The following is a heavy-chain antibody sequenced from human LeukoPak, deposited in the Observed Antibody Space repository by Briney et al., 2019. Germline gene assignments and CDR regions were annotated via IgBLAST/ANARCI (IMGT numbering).Heavy chain of an antibody. CDR3: ARDHDSSGYHAFDI. CDR1: GGSFSGYY. V-gene: IGHV4-4*07. J-gene: IGHJ3*02. CDR2: THTSGST. Sequence: SETLSLTCAVYGGSFSGYYWSWIRQPAGKGLEWIGRTHTSGSTNYNPSLNSRVTMSVDTSNNQFSLNLSSLSAADTAVYYCARDHDSSGYHAFDIWGQGTTVTVSS. D-gene: IGHD3-22*01.